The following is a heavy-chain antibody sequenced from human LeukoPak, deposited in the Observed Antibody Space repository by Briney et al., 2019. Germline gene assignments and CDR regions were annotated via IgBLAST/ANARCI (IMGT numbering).Heavy chain of an antibody. CDR3: AKDSRSGTTGTFDY. D-gene: IGHD1-1*01. J-gene: IGHJ4*02. CDR2: ISGSGGYT. V-gene: IGHV3-23*01. Sequence: PAGGSLRLSCAASRFTFSNYAMSWVRQAPGKGLEWVSAISGSGGYTHYADSVKGRSTISRDNSKNTLYLQMNRLRAEDTAVYYCAKDSRSGTTGTFDYWGQGTLVTVSS. CDR1: RFTFSNYA.